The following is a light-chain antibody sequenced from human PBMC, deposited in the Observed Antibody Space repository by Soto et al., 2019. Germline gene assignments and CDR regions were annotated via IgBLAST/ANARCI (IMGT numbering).Light chain of an antibody. Sequence: DIPMTQSPSSVSASVGDRVTVTCRASQGISSWLVWYQQKPGKAPKLLIYAAYTLQSGVPSRFRGSGSGTDFTLTISSLQPEDFATYYCQQTDSFPYTFGQGTKLEIK. CDR1: QGISSW. V-gene: IGKV1-12*01. J-gene: IGKJ2*01. CDR3: QQTDSFPYT. CDR2: AAY.